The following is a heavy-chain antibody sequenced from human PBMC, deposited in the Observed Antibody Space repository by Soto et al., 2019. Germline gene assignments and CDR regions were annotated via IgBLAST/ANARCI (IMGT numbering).Heavy chain of an antibody. V-gene: IGHV4-28*01. CDR3: ARREIQGPIDY. CDR2: IYYSGTT. J-gene: IGHJ4*02. D-gene: IGHD1-26*01. CDR1: GYSISSSNW. Sequence: QVQLQESGPGLVKPSDTLSLTCAVSGYSISSSNWWGWIRQPPGKGLEWIGYIYYSGTTYYNPSLKSRVTMSVDTSRNQFSLKLTCVTAVDTAVYYCARREIQGPIDYWGQGTLVTVSS.